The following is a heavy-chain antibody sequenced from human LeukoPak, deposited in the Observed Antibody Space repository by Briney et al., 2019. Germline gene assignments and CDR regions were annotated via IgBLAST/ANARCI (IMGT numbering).Heavy chain of an antibody. J-gene: IGHJ3*02. D-gene: IGHD2-2*01. CDR1: GGSISTYS. CDR3: VRGYQLLPDAFDI. Sequence: SETLSLTCTVSGGSISTYSWIYIRQPPGKGLAWIGNISYSGSTNYKPSLKSRVTTSLDTSKNQFSPKLSSVTAADTAVYYCVRGYQLLPDAFDIWGQGKMVTVSS. V-gene: IGHV4-59*01. CDR2: ISYSGST.